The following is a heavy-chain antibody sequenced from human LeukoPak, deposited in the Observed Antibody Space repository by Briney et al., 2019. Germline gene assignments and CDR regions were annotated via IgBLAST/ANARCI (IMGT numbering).Heavy chain of an antibody. Sequence: GGSLRLSCAASGFSFSSHGMHWVRQAPGKGLEWVAVISYDGSNKYYADSVKGRFTISRDNAKNSLFLEMNSLRAEDTAVYYCAREGGSSRWYRYFDSWGRGTLVTVSS. J-gene: IGHJ4*02. CDR1: GFSFSSHG. D-gene: IGHD6-13*01. CDR3: AREGGSSRWYRYFDS. CDR2: ISYDGSNK. V-gene: IGHV3-30*03.